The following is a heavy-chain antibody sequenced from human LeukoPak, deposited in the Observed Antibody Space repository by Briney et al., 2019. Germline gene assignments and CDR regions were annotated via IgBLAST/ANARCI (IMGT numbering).Heavy chain of an antibody. V-gene: IGHV3-53*01. CDR1: GFTVSSNY. J-gene: IGHJ6*02. D-gene: IGHD3-22*01. Sequence: GGSLRLSCAASGFTVSSNYMSWVRQAPGKGLEWVSVIYSGGSTYYADSVKGRFTISRDNSKNTLYLQMNSLRAEDTAVYYCARATYYYDSSGYPNIYYYGVDVWGQGTTVTVSS. CDR3: ARATYYYDSSGYPNIYYYGVDV. CDR2: IYSGGST.